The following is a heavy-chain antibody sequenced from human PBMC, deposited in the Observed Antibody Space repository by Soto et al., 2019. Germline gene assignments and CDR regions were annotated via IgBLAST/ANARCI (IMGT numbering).Heavy chain of an antibody. CDR1: GDSVSGNSAA. CDR2: TYYRSRWYN. D-gene: IGHD1-1*01. CDR3: AGTTSHHWLYMDV. V-gene: IGHV6-1*01. Sequence: QTLSLTCAISGDSVSGNSAAWNWIRLSPSRGLEWLARTYYRSRWYNDYAVSMRSRITVNADTSKNQFSLQLTSVTPEDTAIYYCAGTTSHHWLYMDVWGRGTTVTVSS. J-gene: IGHJ6*03.